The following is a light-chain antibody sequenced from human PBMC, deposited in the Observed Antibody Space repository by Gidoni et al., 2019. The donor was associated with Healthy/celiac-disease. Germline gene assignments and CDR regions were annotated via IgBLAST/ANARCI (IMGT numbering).Light chain of an antibody. J-gene: IGKJ1*01. CDR3: QQSTWT. V-gene: IGKV1-5*03. CDR2: KAS. CDR1: QSISSW. Sequence: DIPMTQSPSTLSASVGYRVTITCRASQSISSWLAWYQQKPGKAPKLLIYKASSLESGVPSRFSGSGYGTEFTITISRLQTDDFETYYCQQSTWTFGKGTKVEIK.